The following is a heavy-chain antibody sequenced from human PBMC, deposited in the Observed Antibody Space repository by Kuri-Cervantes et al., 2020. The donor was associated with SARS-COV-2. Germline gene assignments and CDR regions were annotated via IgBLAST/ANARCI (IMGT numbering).Heavy chain of an antibody. D-gene: IGHD6-19*01. CDR2: IYSGGST. CDR3: ASFGSGWYDDAFDI. Sequence: GESLKISCAASGFTVSSNYMSWVRQAPGKGLEWVSVIYSGGSTYYADSVKGRFTISRDNSKNTPYLQMNSLRAEDTAVYYCASFGSGWYDDAFDIWGQGTMVTVSS. CDR1: GFTVSSNY. J-gene: IGHJ3*02. V-gene: IGHV3-53*01.